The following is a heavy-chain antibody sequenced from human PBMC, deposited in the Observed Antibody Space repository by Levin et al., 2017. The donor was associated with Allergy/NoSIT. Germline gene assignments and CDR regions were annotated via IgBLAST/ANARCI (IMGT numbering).Heavy chain of an antibody. J-gene: IGHJ4*02. CDR1: GCSFTNYW. V-gene: IGHV5-10-1*01. Sequence: GESLKISCQTSGCSFTNYWINWMRQMPGEGLEWMGRIDPSDSYSNYNPSFQGHVTISVDKSISTVYLQVSGLKASDTAIYYCARQLDIAVAGADYWGQGTLVTVSS. CDR2: IDPSDSYS. CDR3: ARQLDIAVAGADY. D-gene: IGHD6-19*01.